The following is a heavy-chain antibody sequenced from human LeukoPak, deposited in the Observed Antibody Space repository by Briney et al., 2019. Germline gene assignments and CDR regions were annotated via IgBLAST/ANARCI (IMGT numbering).Heavy chain of an antibody. CDR1: GYSFTGYY. V-gene: IGHV1-2*02. D-gene: IGHD6-13*01. CDR3: ARLGAAAGEFDY. J-gene: IGHJ4*02. Sequence: ASVKVSCKASGYSFTGYYMHWVRQAPGQGLEWMGWINPNSGGTKYAQNFQGRLTMTRDTSISTAYMELSRLRSDDTAVYYCARLGAAAGEFDYWGQGTLVTVSS. CDR2: INPNSGGT.